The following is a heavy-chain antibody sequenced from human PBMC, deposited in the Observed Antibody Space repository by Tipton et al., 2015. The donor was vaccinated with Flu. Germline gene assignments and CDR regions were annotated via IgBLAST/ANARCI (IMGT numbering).Heavy chain of an antibody. CDR1: GGSSSNYN. Sequence: TLSLTCTVSGGSSSNYNWNWIRQTPGRGLEWIWVVSYSGSTNYSPSLKSGDTISADTTKNLFSLKLSSVTAADTAVYYCARGRAAGYNLFYFDYWGQGILVPVSS. CDR2: VSYSGST. V-gene: IGHV4-59*01. D-gene: IGHD5-24*01. J-gene: IGHJ4*02. CDR3: ARGRAAGYNLFYFDY.